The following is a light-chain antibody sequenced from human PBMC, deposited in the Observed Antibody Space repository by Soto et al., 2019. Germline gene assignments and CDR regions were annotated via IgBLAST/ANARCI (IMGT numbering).Light chain of an antibody. Sequence: EIVMTQSTATLSVSPGERATLSCRASQSVTSNLAWYQQKPGQAPRLLIYVASTRATGIPARFSGSGSETEFTLTISSLQPEDFAVYYCQQYQSWPLTFGGGSKVEI. CDR1: QSVTSN. CDR2: VAS. J-gene: IGKJ4*01. CDR3: QQYQSWPLT. V-gene: IGKV3-15*01.